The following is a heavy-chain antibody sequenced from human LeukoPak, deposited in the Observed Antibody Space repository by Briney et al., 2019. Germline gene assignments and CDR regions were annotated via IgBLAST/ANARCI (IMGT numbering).Heavy chain of an antibody. CDR2: VSGNGITT. V-gene: IGHV3-23*01. Sequence: PSETLSLTCAVYGGSFSGYYWSWIRQPPGKGLEWVSTVSGNGITTYYADSVKGRFTISRDNSKNTLFLQMNTLRAEDTAVYYCAKRSETLYFDYWGQGSLVTVSS. CDR3: AKRSETLYFDY. D-gene: IGHD2/OR15-2a*01. J-gene: IGHJ4*02. CDR1: GGSFSGYY.